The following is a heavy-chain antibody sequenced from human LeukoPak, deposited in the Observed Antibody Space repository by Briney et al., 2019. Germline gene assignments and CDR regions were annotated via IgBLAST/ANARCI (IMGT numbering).Heavy chain of an antibody. V-gene: IGHV3-64D*06. D-gene: IGHD4/OR15-4a*01. CDR1: GFTFNSYP. CDR3: VKESGFMVAPNSAFDI. Sequence: PGGSLRLSCSASGFTFNSYPVHWVRQAPGKGLEYVSGISRNGGSTYYADSVKGRFTISRDNSKNTLYLQMSSLRAEYTAVYYCVKESGFMVAPNSAFDIWGQGTMVTVSS. CDR2: ISRNGGST. J-gene: IGHJ3*02.